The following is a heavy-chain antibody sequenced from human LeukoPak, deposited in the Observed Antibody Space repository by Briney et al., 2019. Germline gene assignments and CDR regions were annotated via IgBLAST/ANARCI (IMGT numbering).Heavy chain of an antibody. D-gene: IGHD6-19*01. CDR3: AREDHEYSSGWYDY. J-gene: IGHJ4*02. CDR1: GYTFTGYY. Sequence: ASVKVSCKASGYTFTGYYMHWVRQAPGQGLEWMGWINPNSGGTNYAQKFQGRATMTRDTSISTAYMELSRLRSDDTAVYYCAREDHEYSSGWYDYWGQGTLVTVSS. CDR2: INPNSGGT. V-gene: IGHV1-2*02.